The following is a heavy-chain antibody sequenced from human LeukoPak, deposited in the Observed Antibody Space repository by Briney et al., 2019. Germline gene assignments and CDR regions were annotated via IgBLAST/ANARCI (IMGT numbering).Heavy chain of an antibody. Sequence: ATVKVSCKVSGYTLTELSMFWVRQAPGKGLEWMGSFDPEDGKTVYAQKFQGRVTMTEDTSTDTAYMELSSLRSEDTAVYYCATGYLVTAGLMDVWGQGTTVTVSS. CDR1: GYTLTELS. CDR3: ATGYLVTAGLMDV. J-gene: IGHJ6*02. CDR2: FDPEDGKT. V-gene: IGHV1-24*01. D-gene: IGHD2-2*01.